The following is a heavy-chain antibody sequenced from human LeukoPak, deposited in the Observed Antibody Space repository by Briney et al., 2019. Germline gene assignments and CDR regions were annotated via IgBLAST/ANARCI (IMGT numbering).Heavy chain of an antibody. V-gene: IGHV4-61*01. J-gene: IGHJ4*02. CDR3: ARDMGAPDYGSYSVDY. CDR2: IHYSGSA. Sequence: SETLSLTCTVSGGSVSSGSYYWSWIRRPPGRGLEWIAYIHYSGSAAYNPSLKSRVTISRDMSTNQFSLKMTSVTAADTAVYFCARDMGAPDYGSYSVDYWGQGTLVTVSS. CDR1: GGSVSSGSYY. D-gene: IGHD4-23*01.